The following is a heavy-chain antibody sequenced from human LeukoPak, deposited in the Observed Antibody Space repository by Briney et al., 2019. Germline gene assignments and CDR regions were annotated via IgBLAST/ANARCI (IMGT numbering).Heavy chain of an antibody. CDR2: IRYDGSNK. Sequence: GGSLRLSCAASGFTFSSYGMHWVRQAPGKGLEWVAFIRYDGSNKYYADSVKGRFTISRDNSKNTLYLQMNSLRAEDTAVYYCAKVPAYYYDTEVGAFDIWGQGTMVTVSS. CDR3: AKVPAYYYDTEVGAFDI. D-gene: IGHD3-22*01. CDR1: GFTFSSYG. V-gene: IGHV3-30*02. J-gene: IGHJ3*02.